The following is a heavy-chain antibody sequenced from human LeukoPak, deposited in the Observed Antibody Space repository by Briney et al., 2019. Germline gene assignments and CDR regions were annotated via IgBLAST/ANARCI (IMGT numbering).Heavy chain of an antibody. D-gene: IGHD4-17*01. CDR1: GGSFSGYN. V-gene: IGHV4-34*01. J-gene: IGHJ4*02. CDR3: ARGTRPTTVTTFDY. Sequence: ETLSLTCAVYGGSFSGYNWSWIRQPPGKGLEWIGEINHSGSTNYNPSLKSRVTISVDTSKNQFSLKLSSVTAADTAVYYCARGTRPTTVTTFDYWGQGTLVTVSS. CDR2: INHSGST.